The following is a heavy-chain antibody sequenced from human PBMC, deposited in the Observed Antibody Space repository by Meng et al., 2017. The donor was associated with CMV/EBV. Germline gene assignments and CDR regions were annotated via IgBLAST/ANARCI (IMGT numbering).Heavy chain of an antibody. CDR1: GGPISSYY. D-gene: IGHD3-22*01. J-gene: IGHJ5*02. V-gene: IGHV4-59*01. Sequence: SETLSLTCTVPGGPISSYYWSWIRQPPGKGLEWIGYIYYSGSTNYNPSLKSRVTISVDTSKNQFSLKLSSVTAADTAVYYCARDGSSSGYWFDPWGQGTLVTVSS. CDR2: IYYSGST. CDR3: ARDGSSSGYWFDP.